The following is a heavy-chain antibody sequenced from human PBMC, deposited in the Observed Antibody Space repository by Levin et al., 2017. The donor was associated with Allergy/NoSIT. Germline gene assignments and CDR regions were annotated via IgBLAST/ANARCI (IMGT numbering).Heavy chain of an antibody. CDR3: AREGLFASYYYYGMDV. D-gene: IGHD3-22*01. CDR1: GFTVSSNY. V-gene: IGHV3-53*01. Sequence: GGSLRLSCAASGFTVSSNYMSWVRQAPGKGLEWVSVIYSGGSTYYADSVKGRFTISRDNSKNTLYLQMNSLRAEDTAVYYCAREGLFASYYYYGMDVWGQGTTVTVSS. J-gene: IGHJ6*02. CDR2: IYSGGST.